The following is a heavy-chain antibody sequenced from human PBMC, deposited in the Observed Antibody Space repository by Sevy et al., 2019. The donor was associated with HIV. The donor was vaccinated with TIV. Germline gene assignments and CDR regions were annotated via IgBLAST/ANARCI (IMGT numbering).Heavy chain of an antibody. CDR1: GFIFSGYN. CDR3: ARGSCIGGSCHTGYHGMDV. Sequence: GGSLRLSCAASGFIFSGYNMHWVRQAPGKGLEWVSSISTRSTYIYQADSVKGRFTISRDNAQNSVYLQMNSLRVEDTALYYGARGSCIGGSCHTGYHGMDVWGQGTTVTVSS. J-gene: IGHJ6*02. CDR2: ISTRSTYI. D-gene: IGHD2-15*01. V-gene: IGHV3-21*06.